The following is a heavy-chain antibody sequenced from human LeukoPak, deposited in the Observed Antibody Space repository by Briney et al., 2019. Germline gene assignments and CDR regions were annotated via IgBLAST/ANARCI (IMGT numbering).Heavy chain of an antibody. CDR3: AKGAEIDL. CDR2: VTGPGDTT. D-gene: IGHD3-16*01. Sequence: RGSLRLSCAASGFTFSDYSMKWVRQAPGKGLEWVSAVTGPGDTTYYADSVKGRFFMSREDSKTTVYLQMNSLRAEDTAIYYCAKGAEIDLWGQGTLVSVTS. CDR1: GFTFSDYS. V-gene: IGHV3-23*01. J-gene: IGHJ5*02.